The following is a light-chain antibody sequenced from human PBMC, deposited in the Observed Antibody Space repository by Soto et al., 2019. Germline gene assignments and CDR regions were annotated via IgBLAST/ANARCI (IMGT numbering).Light chain of an antibody. CDR3: AAWDVSLVV. V-gene: IGLV1-44*01. J-gene: IGLJ2*01. CDR1: SSNIGTNT. CDR2: SDI. Sequence: QSVLTQPPSASGTPGQRVTISCSGSSSNIGTNTVIWYQQLPGAAPRLLIYSDIQRPSGVPDRFSGSKSSTSASLAISGLQSEDEADYSCAAWDVSLVVFGGGTKLTVL.